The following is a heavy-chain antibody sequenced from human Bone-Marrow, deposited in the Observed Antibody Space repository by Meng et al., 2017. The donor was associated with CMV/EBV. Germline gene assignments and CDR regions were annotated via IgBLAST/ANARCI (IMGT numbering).Heavy chain of an antibody. CDR2: ISSSSSTI. D-gene: IGHD1-26*01. Sequence: GESLKISCAASGFTFSDHYMNWVRQAPGKGLEWVSYISSSSSTIYYADSVKGRFTISRDNAKNSLYLQMNSLRAEDKAVYYCARGWELLFPHFDYWGQGTRVTVSS. CDR3: ARGWELLFPHFDY. J-gene: IGHJ4*02. CDR1: GFTFSDHY. V-gene: IGHV3-11*04.